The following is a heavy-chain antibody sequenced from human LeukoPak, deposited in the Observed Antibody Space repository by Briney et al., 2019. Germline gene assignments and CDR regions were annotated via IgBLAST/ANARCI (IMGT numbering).Heavy chain of an antibody. CDR3: ATHSSWAFEFDF. CDR1: GYTLTELS. D-gene: IGHD6-13*01. Sequence: EASVKVSCKVSGYTLTELSMHWVRQAPGKGLEWMGGFDPEDGETIYAQKFQGRVTMTEDTSTDTAYMELSSLRSEDTAVYYCATHSSWAFEFDFWGQGTLVTVSS. CDR2: FDPEDGET. J-gene: IGHJ4*02. V-gene: IGHV1-24*01.